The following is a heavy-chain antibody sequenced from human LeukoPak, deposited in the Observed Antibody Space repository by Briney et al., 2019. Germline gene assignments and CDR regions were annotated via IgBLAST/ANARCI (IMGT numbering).Heavy chain of an antibody. D-gene: IGHD3-3*01. Sequence: LSLTCAVYGGSFSGYYWSWVRQAPGKGLEWVSYISSSGSTIYYADSVKGRFTISRDNAKNSLYLQMNSLRAEDTAVYHCARSGQYDFWSGYSTYYYYYMDVWGKGTTVTVSS. CDR2: ISSSGSTI. CDR1: GGSFSGYY. J-gene: IGHJ6*03. V-gene: IGHV3-11*04. CDR3: ARSGQYDFWSGYSTYYYYYMDV.